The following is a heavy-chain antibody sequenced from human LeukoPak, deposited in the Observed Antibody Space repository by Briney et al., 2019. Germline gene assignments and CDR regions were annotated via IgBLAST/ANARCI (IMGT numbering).Heavy chain of an antibody. J-gene: IGHJ3*02. CDR3: ARDERGSGSYSAFDI. Sequence: ASVKVSCKASGYTFTGYGISWVRQAPGQGLEWMGGIIPIFGTANYAQKFQGRVTITTDESTSTAYMELSSLRSEDTAVYYCARDERGSGSYSAFDIWGQGTIVTVSS. D-gene: IGHD1-26*01. V-gene: IGHV1-69*05. CDR1: GYTFTGYG. CDR2: IIPIFGTA.